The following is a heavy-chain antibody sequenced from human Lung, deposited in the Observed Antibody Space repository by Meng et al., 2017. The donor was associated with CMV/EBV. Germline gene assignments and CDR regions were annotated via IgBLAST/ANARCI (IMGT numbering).Heavy chain of an antibody. D-gene: IGHD3-16*01. CDR3: ARSAQMCLDHFDY. V-gene: IGHV1-2*02. CDR1: GYTFIGYY. Sequence: ASVKVSCKASGYTFIGYYIHWVRQAPGQGLEWMGCINPNSDGTNYAQKFQGRVTMTRDTSISTAYMELNSLRFDDTAVYYCARSAQMCLDHFDYWGQGTLVTVSS. CDR2: INPNSDGT. J-gene: IGHJ4*02.